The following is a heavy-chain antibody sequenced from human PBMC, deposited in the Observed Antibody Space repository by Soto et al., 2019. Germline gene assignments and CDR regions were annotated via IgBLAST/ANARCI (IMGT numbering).Heavy chain of an antibody. Sequence: QVQLVESGGGVVQPGRSLRLSCAASGFTFSSYGMHWVRQAPGKGLEWVAVISYDGSNKYYADSVKGRFTISRDNSKNPLYLQMNSLRAEDTAVYYCAKDGPRLSTPTDYYMDVWGKGTTVTVSS. V-gene: IGHV3-30*18. J-gene: IGHJ6*03. D-gene: IGHD1-1*01. CDR1: GFTFSSYG. CDR3: AKDGPRLSTPTDYYMDV. CDR2: ISYDGSNK.